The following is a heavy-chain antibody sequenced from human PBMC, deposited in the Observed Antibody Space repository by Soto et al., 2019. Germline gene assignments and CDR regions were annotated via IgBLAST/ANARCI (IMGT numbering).Heavy chain of an antibody. CDR3: ARRDRVFLLDS. CDR2: MHYSGTT. J-gene: IGHJ5*01. Sequence: SETLSLTCTVSGGSISNTNYYWGWIRQPPGKGLEWIGSMHYSGTTYYNPSLKSRFTMSINTSKNQLSLKLSSVTAADTAVYYCARRDRVFLLDSWGQGTLVTVSS. V-gene: IGHV4-39*01. CDR1: GGSISNTNYY.